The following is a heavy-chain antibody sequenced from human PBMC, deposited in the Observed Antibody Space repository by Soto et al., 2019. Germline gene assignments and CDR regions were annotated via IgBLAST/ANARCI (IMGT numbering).Heavy chain of an antibody. Sequence: SETLSLTCSVSGGSISGSYWSWIRQSPGKGLERLGYVYYTGSTNYSPSLRSRVSISVDTSKNEFSLRLSSVTAADTAVYFCARSVAVPGAHIDYWGQGTQVTVSS. CDR2: VYYTGST. CDR1: GGSISGSY. CDR3: ARSVAVPGAHIDY. D-gene: IGHD6-19*01. J-gene: IGHJ4*02. V-gene: IGHV4-59*01.